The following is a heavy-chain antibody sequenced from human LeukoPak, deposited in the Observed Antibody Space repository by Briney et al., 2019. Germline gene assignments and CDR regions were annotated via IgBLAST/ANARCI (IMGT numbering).Heavy chain of an antibody. CDR2: IYYSGST. CDR1: GGSISSSSYY. CDR3: ARDQGELLPRYYYMDV. V-gene: IGHV4-39*07. J-gene: IGHJ6*03. Sequence: SETLSLTCTVSGGSISSSSYYWGWIRQPPGKGLEWIGSIYYSGSTNYNPSLKSRVTISVDTSKNQFSLKLSSVTAAGTAVYYCARDQGELLPRYYYMDVWGKGTTVTVSS. D-gene: IGHD1-26*01.